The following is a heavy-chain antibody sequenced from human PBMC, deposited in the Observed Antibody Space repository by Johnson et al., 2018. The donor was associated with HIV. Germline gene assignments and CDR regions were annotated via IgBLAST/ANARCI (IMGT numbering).Heavy chain of an antibody. D-gene: IGHD3/OR15-3a*01. CDR3: AKDKFMFLDNPVDAFDV. Sequence: EVQLVESGGGLVQPGGSLRLSCAASGFNVSSNYMSWVRQAPGKGLEWVSVIYSGGSTKYADSVRGRFTISRDKSKNTLYLHMNSLRPDDTGVYYCAKDKFMFLDNPVDAFDVWGQGTMVTFSS. J-gene: IGHJ3*01. CDR1: GFNVSSNY. V-gene: IGHV3-66*01. CDR2: IYSGGST.